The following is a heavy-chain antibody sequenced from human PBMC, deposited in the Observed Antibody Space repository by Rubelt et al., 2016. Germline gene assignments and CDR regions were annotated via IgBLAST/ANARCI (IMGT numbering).Heavy chain of an antibody. CDR1: GFTFRNYW. Sequence: VESGGGLVQPGGSLRLSCAASGFTFRNYWMHWVRQVPGKGLVWVSRINNDGSSISYVDSVKGRFTISRDNSKNMLYLQMNSLRTEDTALYYCARDPGPVDWLPYYFDYWGQGTLVTVSS. J-gene: IGHJ4*02. V-gene: IGHV3-74*01. CDR2: INNDGSSI. CDR3: ARDPGPVDWLPYYFDY. D-gene: IGHD3-9*01.